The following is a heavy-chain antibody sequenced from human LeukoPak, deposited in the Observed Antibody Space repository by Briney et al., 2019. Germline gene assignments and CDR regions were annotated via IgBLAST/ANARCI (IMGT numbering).Heavy chain of an antibody. CDR2: IYYSGST. V-gene: IGHV4-59*01. Sequence: SETLSLTCTVSGGSISSYYWSWIRQPPGKGLEWIGDIYYSGSTNYNPSLKSRVTISVDTSKNQFSLKLSSVTAADTAVYYCARNYYDSSGYVRLDYWGQGTLVTVSS. CDR1: GGSISSYY. J-gene: IGHJ4*02. D-gene: IGHD3-22*01. CDR3: ARNYYDSSGYVRLDY.